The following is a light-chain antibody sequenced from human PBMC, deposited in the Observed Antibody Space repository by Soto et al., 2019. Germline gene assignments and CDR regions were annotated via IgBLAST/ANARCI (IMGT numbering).Light chain of an antibody. Sequence: QLVLTQSSSASASLGSSVRLTCTLSSGHSSYIIAWHQQQPGKAPRYLMKLEGSGSYNKGSGIPDRFSGSRSGPDRYLTISNLQFEDEADYYCETWDINTRVFGGGTKLTVL. J-gene: IGLJ3*02. CDR1: SGHSSYI. CDR2: LEGSGSY. V-gene: IGLV4-60*02. CDR3: ETWDINTRV.